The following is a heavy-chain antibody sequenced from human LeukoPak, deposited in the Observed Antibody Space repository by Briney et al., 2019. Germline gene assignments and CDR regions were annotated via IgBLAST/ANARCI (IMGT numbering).Heavy chain of an antibody. Sequence: GGSLRLSCAASGFTVSSNYMSWVRQAPGKGLEWASIIYSGGTTYYADSVKGRFTISRDNSKNTVYLQMNSLGVEDTAVYYCARRPTIFGVVSSQTQAFDIWGQGTMVTVSS. CDR1: GFTVSSNY. CDR3: ARRPTIFGVVSSQTQAFDI. D-gene: IGHD3-3*01. CDR2: IYSGGTT. J-gene: IGHJ3*02. V-gene: IGHV3-53*01.